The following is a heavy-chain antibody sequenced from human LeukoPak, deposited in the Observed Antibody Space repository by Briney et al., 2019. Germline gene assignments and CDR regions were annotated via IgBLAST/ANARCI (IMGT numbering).Heavy chain of an antibody. V-gene: IGHV4-34*01. CDR2: INHSGST. Sequence: SETLSLTCAVYGGSFSGYYWSWIRQPPGKGLEWIGEINHSGSTSYNPSLKSRVTISVDTSKNQFSLKLSSVTAADTAVYYCARGYGSGSYYRYWGQGTLVTVSS. CDR1: GGSFSGYY. D-gene: IGHD3-10*01. CDR3: ARGYGSGSYYRY. J-gene: IGHJ4*02.